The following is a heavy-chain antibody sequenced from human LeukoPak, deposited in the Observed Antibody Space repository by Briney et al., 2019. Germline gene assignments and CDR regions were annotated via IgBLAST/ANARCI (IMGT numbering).Heavy chain of an antibody. CDR3: ASYGSGSHDY. Sequence: PGGSLRLSCAASGVTFSNAWMNWVRQAPGKGVEWGGRIKTKTEGGTTDYAAPVKGRFTISRDDSNNTVYLQTNSLKTEDTAVYYCASYGSGSHDYWGQGSLVTVSS. CDR1: GVTFSNAW. J-gene: IGHJ4*02. CDR2: IKTKTEGGTT. V-gene: IGHV3-15*01. D-gene: IGHD3-10*01.